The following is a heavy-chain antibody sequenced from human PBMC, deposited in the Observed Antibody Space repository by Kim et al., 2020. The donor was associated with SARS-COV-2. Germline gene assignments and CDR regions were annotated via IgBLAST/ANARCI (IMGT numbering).Heavy chain of an antibody. CDR3: ARDKLEPMDYYYYMDV. CDR1: GGSISSYY. D-gene: IGHD1-1*01. V-gene: IGHV4-59*01. CDR2: IYYSGST. J-gene: IGHJ6*03. Sequence: SETLSLTCTVSGGSISSYYWSWIRQPPGKGLEWIGYIYYSGSTNYNPSLKSRVTISVDTSKNQFSLKLSSVTAADTAVYYCARDKLEPMDYYYYMDVWGNGTTVTVSS.